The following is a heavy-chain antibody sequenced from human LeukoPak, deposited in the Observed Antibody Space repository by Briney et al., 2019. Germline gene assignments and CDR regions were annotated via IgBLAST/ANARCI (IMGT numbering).Heavy chain of an antibody. D-gene: IGHD4-23*01. J-gene: IGHJ5*02. CDR1: GGSFSGYY. CDR3: ARDKRSGNSVTWFDP. Sequence: SETLSLTCAVYGGSFSGYYWSWIRQPPGKGLEWIGEINHSGSTNYNPSLKSRVTISVDTSKNQFSLKLSSVTAANTAVYYCARDKRSGNSVTWFDPWGQGTLVTVSS. V-gene: IGHV4-34*01. CDR2: INHSGST.